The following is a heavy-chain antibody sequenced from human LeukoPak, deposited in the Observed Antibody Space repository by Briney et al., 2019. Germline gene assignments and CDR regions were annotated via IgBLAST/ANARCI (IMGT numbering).Heavy chain of an antibody. Sequence: SETLSLTCAVYGGSFSGYYWSWIRQPPGKGLEWIGEINHSGSTNYNPSLKSRVTISVDTSKNQFSLKLSSVTAADTAVYYCARRTSTSTNEYNWFDPWGQGTLVTVSS. J-gene: IGHJ5*02. V-gene: IGHV4-34*01. D-gene: IGHD2-2*01. CDR2: INHSGST. CDR3: ARRTSTSTNEYNWFDP. CDR1: GGSFSGYY.